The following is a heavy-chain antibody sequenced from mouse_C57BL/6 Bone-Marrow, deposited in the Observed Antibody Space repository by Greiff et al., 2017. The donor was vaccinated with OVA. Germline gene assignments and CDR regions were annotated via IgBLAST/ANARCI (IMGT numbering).Heavy chain of an antibody. CDR2: ISNGGGST. D-gene: IGHD1-1*01. CDR1: GFTFSDYY. V-gene: IGHV5-12*01. Sequence: EVKVVESGGGLVQPGGSLKLSCAASGFTFSDYYMYWVRQTPEKRLEWVAYISNGGGSTYYPDTVKGRFTISRDNAKNTLYLQMSRLKSEDTAMYYCARDLFYYGSSYWYFDVWGTGTTVTVSS. J-gene: IGHJ1*03. CDR3: ARDLFYYGSSYWYFDV.